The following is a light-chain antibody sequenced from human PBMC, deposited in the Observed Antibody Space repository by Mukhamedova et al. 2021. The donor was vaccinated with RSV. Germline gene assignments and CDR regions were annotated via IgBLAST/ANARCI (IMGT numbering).Light chain of an antibody. V-gene: IGKV1D-13*01. CDR2: DAS. CDR3: QQFDKYPLI. J-gene: IGKJ4*01. Sequence: WYQRRVHGQAPKVLIFDASILESGVPSRFSGSGSGTDFTLTISSLQPEDFATYYCQQFDKYPLIFGGGTKVEIK.